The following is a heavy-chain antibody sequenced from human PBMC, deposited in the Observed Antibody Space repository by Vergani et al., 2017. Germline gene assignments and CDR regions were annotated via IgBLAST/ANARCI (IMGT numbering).Heavy chain of an antibody. CDR1: FDSIRNLY. CDR3: ARDGGEYDKDGLDV. V-gene: IGHV4-59*11. J-gene: IGHJ3*01. D-gene: IGHD2-21*01. Sequence: QVQLQESGPGLVKSSETLSLTCSVSFDSIRNLYCNWIRQPPGKGLEWIGSIHYSENTNYNPSLKTRVTISVDTSKDQFSLTLTSVTAADTAVDYCARDGGEYDKDGLDVWGQGTKVTVTS. CDR2: IHYSENT.